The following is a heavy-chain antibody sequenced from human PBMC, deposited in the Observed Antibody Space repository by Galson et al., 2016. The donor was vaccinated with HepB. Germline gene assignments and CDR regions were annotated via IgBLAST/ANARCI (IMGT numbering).Heavy chain of an antibody. CDR1: GYTFTTYD. Sequence: SVKVSCKASGYTFTTYDINWVRQAIGQGLEWMGWMYPNSGNTGNAQKFQGRVTMTRNTSISTAYMELSSLRSEDTAVYYCARVLRREGYPNFDYWGQGTLVTVSS. CDR2: MYPNSGNT. V-gene: IGHV1-8*01. D-gene: IGHD5-18*01. CDR3: ARVLRREGYPNFDY. J-gene: IGHJ4*02.